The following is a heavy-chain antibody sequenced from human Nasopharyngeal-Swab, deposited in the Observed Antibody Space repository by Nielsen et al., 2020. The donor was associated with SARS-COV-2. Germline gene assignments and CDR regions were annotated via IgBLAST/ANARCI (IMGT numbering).Heavy chain of an antibody. CDR3: ATYYYDSSGYYLFDY. V-gene: IGHV4-39*07. J-gene: IGHJ4*02. D-gene: IGHD3-22*01. Sequence: SETLSLTCTVSGGSISSSSYYWGWIRQPPGKGLEWIGEINHSGSTNYSPSLKSRVTISVDTSKNQFSLKLSSVTAADTAVYYCATYYYDSSGYYLFDYWGQGTLVTVSS. CDR1: GGSISSSSYY. CDR2: INHSGST.